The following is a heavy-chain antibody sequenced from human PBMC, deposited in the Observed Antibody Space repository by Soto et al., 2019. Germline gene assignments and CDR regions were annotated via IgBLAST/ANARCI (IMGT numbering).Heavy chain of an antibody. CDR1: GFTFSSYA. CDR3: AKDVRYCRGGSCPMAPHNWFDP. V-gene: IGHV3-23*01. D-gene: IGHD2-15*01. J-gene: IGHJ5*02. Sequence: EVQLLESGGGLVQPGGSLRLSCAASGFTFSSYAMSWVCQAPGKGLEWVSAISGSGGSTYYADSVKGRFTISRDNSKNTLYLQMNSQRVEDTAVYYCAKDVRYCRGGSCPMAPHNWFDPWGQGTLVTVSS. CDR2: ISGSGGST.